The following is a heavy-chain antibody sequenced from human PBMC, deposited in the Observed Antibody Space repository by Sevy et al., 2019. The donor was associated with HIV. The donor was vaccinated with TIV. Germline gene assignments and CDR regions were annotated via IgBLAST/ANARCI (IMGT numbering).Heavy chain of an antibody. D-gene: IGHD5-12*01. V-gene: IGHV3-30-3*01. CDR3: ARGEMATIMVQY. CDR2: ISYDGSNK. Sequence: GGSLRLSCAASGFTFSSYAMHWVRQAPGKGLEWVAVISYDGSNKYYADSVKGRFTISRDNSENTLYLQMNSLRAEDTAVYYCARGEMATIMVQYWGQGTLVTVSS. CDR1: GFTFSSYA. J-gene: IGHJ4*02.